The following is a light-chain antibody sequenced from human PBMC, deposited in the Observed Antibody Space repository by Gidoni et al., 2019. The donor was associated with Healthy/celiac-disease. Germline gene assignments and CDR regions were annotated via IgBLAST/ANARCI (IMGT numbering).Light chain of an antibody. Sequence: QAAMTQPAAVSGAPGQSITISCTGTSSDVGGYNYVSGYQQHPGNAPKLMIYDVRNRPSGVSHRFSGSQSGNPPSLTISGLQAEDEAAYYCSSYSSSSTPVVFGGGTKLTVL. V-gene: IGLV2-14*01. CDR1: SSDVGGYNY. CDR2: DVR. CDR3: SSYSSSSTPVV. J-gene: IGLJ2*01.